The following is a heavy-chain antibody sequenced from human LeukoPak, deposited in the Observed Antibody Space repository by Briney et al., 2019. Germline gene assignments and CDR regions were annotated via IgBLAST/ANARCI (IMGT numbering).Heavy chain of an antibody. CDR2: INPNSGGT. D-gene: IGHD6-19*01. J-gene: IGHJ5*02. CDR1: GYTFTGYY. Sequence: ASVKVSCKASGYTFTGYYMHWVRQAPGQGLEWMGWINPNSGGTNYAQKFQGRVTMTRDTSISTAYMELSRLRSDDTAVYYCARTQWLVQNNWFDPWGQGTLVTVSS. V-gene: IGHV1-2*02. CDR3: ARTQWLVQNNWFDP.